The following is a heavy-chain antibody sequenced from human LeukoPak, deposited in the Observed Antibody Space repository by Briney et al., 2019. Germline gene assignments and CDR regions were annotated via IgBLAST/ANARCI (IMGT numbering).Heavy chain of an antibody. J-gene: IGHJ4*02. CDR3: ARDGVFMVSAPYYFDY. D-gene: IGHD2-8*01. Sequence: ASVKVSCKASGYTFTSYAMNWVRQAPGQGLEWMGWINTNTGNPTYAQGFTRRFVFSLDTSVSTAYLQISSLRAEDTAVYYCARDGVFMVSAPYYFDYWGQGTLVTVSS. V-gene: IGHV7-4-1*02. CDR2: INTNTGNP. CDR1: GYTFTSYA.